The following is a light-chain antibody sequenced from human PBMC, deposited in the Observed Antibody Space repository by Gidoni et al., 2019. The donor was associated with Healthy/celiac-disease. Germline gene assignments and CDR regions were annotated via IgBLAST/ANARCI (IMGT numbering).Light chain of an antibody. CDR1: SSYVGGHNY. J-gene: IGLJ2*01. CDR2: DVS. Sequence: QSALTQPASVSGSPGQSITISCTGTSSYVGGHNYVPWYQQHPGKAPKLLTYDVSNRPSGLSNRFSGSKSGNTASLTISGLQAEDEADYYCSSYTSSSTLVFGGGTKLTVL. V-gene: IGLV2-14*01. CDR3: SSYTSSSTLV.